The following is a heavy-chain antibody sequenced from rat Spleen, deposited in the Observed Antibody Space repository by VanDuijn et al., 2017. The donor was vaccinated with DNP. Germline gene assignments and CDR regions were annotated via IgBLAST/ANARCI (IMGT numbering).Heavy chain of an antibody. Sequence: EVQLVESGGGLVQPGRSMKLSCAASGFTFSNYYMAWAHQAPTKGLEWVASINTGGGNTYYRDSVKGRFTISRDNAKSTLYLQMDSLRSEETATYYCSTGRGGPDYWGQGVMVTVSS. J-gene: IGHJ2*01. V-gene: IGHV5S11*01. CDR2: INTGGGNT. CDR3: STGRGGPDY. CDR1: GFTFSNYY. D-gene: IGHD1-11*01.